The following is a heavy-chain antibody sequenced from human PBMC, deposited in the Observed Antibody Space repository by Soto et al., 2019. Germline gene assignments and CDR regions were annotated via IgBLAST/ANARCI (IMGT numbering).Heavy chain of an antibody. CDR3: AKDLVSIFGVAPDY. CDR1: GFTFSSYA. J-gene: IGHJ4*02. V-gene: IGHV3-23*01. Sequence: EVQLLESGGGLVQPGGSLRLSCAASGFTFSSYAMSWVLQAPGKGLEWVSAISGSGGSTDYADSVKGRFTISRDKSKNKLYLQMNSLRAEDTALYYCAKDLVSIFGVAPDYWGQGTLVTVSS. CDR2: ISGSGGST. D-gene: IGHD3-3*01.